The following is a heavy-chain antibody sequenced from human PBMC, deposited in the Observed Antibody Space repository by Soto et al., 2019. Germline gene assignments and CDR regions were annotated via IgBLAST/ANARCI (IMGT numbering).Heavy chain of an antibody. J-gene: IGHJ6*02. CDR1: GGSISGHY. D-gene: IGHD3-3*02. V-gene: IGHV4-4*07. Sequence: SETLSLTCTVSGGSISGHYWTWIRQPAGKGLEWIGRVYSTGTTDYNPSLGSRVTLSVDASKNQFSLQLRSVTAADTAVYYCAREKDYYHSAMDVWGQGTTVTVS. CDR3: AREKDYYHSAMDV. CDR2: VYSTGTT.